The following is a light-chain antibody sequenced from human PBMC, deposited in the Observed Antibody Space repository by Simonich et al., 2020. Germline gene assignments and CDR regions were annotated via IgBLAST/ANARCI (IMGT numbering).Light chain of an antibody. J-gene: IGLJ2*01. Sequence: QSVLTQPPSASGTPGQRVTISCSGSSPTIGSNTVNWYQQLPGTAPKLLIYGNSNRPSGVPGRFSGSKSGTSASLAITGLQAEDEADYYCQSYDSSLSGSVFGGGTKLTVL. CDR3: QSYDSSLSGSV. V-gene: IGLV1-40*01. CDR1: SPTIGSNT. CDR2: GNS.